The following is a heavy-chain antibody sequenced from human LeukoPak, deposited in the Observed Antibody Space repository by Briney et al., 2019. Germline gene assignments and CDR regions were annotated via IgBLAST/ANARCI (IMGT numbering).Heavy chain of an antibody. CDR1: GYSISSGYY. J-gene: IGHJ3*02. V-gene: IGHV4-38-2*01. CDR2: IYHSGST. CDR3: ARHDVRCSSTSCYTDDAFDI. D-gene: IGHD2-2*02. Sequence: KPSETLSLTCAVSGYSISSGYYWGWIRQPPGKELEWIGSIYHSGSTYYNPSLKSRVTISVDTSKNQFSLKLSSVTAADTAVYYCARHDVRCSSTSCYTDDAFDIWGQGTMVTVSS.